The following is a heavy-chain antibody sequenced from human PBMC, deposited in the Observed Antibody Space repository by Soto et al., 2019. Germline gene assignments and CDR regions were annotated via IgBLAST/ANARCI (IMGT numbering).Heavy chain of an antibody. J-gene: IGHJ4*02. CDR3: ARAGCSGGSCYSPISPFDY. D-gene: IGHD2-15*01. CDR1: GFTFSSYA. Sequence: GGSLRLSCAATGFTFSSYAMSWVRQAPWKGLEWVSAISGSGGSTYYADSVKGRFTISRYNSKNTMYLQMNSLRAEDTAMYYCARAGCSGGSCYSPISPFDYWGQGIRVNASS. CDR2: ISGSGGST. V-gene: IGHV3-23*01.